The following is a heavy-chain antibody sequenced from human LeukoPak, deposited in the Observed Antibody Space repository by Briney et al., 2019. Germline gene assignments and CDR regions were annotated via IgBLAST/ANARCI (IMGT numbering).Heavy chain of an antibody. J-gene: IGHJ1*01. D-gene: IGHD2-2*02. CDR1: GFTFSSYG. Sequence: GGSLRLSCAASGFTFSSYGMHWVRQAPGKGLEWVAFIRYDGSNKYYADSVKGRFTISRDNSKNTLYLQMNSLRAEDTAVYYCAKEPYSRFCSSSTSCYTLGYFQHWGLGTLVTVSS. CDR3: AKEPYSRFCSSSTSCYTLGYFQH. V-gene: IGHV3-30*02. CDR2: IRYDGSNK.